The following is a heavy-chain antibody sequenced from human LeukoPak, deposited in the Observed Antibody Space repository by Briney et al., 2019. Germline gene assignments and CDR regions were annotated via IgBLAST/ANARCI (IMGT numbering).Heavy chain of an antibody. J-gene: IGHJ4*02. Sequence: GGSLRLSCAASGFIFSNAWMSWVRQAPGKGLEWVSSISNSGGRTFYTDSVKGRFTISRDNSKITLYLQMNSLRAEDTAVYYCAKSYNGYESKPDYWGQGTLVTVSS. V-gene: IGHV3-23*01. D-gene: IGHD5-12*01. CDR2: ISNSGGRT. CDR3: AKSYNGYESKPDY. CDR1: GFIFSNAW.